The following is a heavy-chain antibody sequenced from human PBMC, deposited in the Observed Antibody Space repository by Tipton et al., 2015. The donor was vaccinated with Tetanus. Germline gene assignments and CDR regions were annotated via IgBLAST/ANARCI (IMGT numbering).Heavy chain of an antibody. CDR3: ARHQSGYFTPFDY. Sequence: TLSLTCTVSGGSIRGGTFYWGWIRQPPGQGLEWIGSIYESGDTYYIPSLKSRVTISVDTSKNQFSLYLNSMAAADTGVYYCARHQSGYFTPFDYWGQGNLVTVSS. CDR1: GGSIRGGTFY. J-gene: IGHJ4*02. D-gene: IGHD3-3*01. CDR2: IYESGDT. V-gene: IGHV4-39*01.